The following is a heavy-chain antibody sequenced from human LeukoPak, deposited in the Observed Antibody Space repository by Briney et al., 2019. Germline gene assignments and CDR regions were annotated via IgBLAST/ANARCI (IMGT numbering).Heavy chain of an antibody. CDR3: ARPRGSYSFDD. D-gene: IGHD1-26*01. V-gene: IGHV1-2*02. CDR1: GYTFTDYY. J-gene: IGHJ4*02. CDR2: INPDTGGT. Sequence: ASVKVSCKASGYTFTDYYMHWVRHAPGQGLEWMGWINPDTGGTDYAQKFQGRVTMTRDTSISTAYMELSRLRSDDTAVYYCARPRGSYSFDDWGQGTLVTVSS.